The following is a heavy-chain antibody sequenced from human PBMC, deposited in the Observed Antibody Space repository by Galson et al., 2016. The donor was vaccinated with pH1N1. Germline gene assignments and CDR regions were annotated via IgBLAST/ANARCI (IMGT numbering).Heavy chain of an antibody. Sequence: VKVSCKASGGTFSSYGISWVRQAPGQGLEWMGRINPIFGTANNAQKFQGRVTITADESTTTAYMELSSLRYEDTAVYYCARWDYGDYVGWFDPWGQGTLVTVSS. V-gene: IGHV1-69*13. CDR2: INPIFGTA. CDR3: ARWDYGDYVGWFDP. D-gene: IGHD4-17*01. J-gene: IGHJ5*02. CDR1: GGTFSSYG.